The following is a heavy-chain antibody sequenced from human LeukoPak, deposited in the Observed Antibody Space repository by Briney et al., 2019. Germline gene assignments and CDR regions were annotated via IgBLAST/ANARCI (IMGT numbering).Heavy chain of an antibody. D-gene: IGHD6-13*01. CDR3: AKGAATGRSCSDY. V-gene: IGHV3-23*01. CDR2: ISGGGGST. J-gene: IGHJ4*02. Sequence: GGSLRLSCAASGFTFSNYAMSWVRQAPGKGLEWVSVISGGGGSTYYADSVKGRFTISRDNSKNTLYLQTISLRAEDTAVYYCAKGAATGRSCSDYWGQGTLVTVSS. CDR1: GFTFSNYA.